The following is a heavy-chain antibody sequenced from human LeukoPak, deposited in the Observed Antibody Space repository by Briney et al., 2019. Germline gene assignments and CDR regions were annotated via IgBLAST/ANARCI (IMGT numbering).Heavy chain of an antibody. J-gene: IGHJ6*02. D-gene: IGHD2-2*01. Sequence: GGSLRLSCAASGFTFSDYYMSWIRQAPGKGLELVSYISSSGSNIYYADSVKGRFTISRDNAKNSLYLQMNSLRAEDTAVYYCGRGFDCSSSSCSCMDVWGQGTTVTVSS. CDR2: ISSSGSNI. CDR1: GFTFSDYY. V-gene: IGHV3-11*01. CDR3: GRGFDCSSSSCSCMDV.